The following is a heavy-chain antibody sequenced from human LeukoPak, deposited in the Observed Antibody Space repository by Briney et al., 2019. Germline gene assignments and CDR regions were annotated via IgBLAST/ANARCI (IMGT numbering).Heavy chain of an antibody. Sequence: SQTLSLTCAVYGGSFSGYYWSWIRQPPGKGLEWIGEINHSGSTNYNPSLKSRVTISVDTSKNQFSLKLSPVTAADTAVYYCARGRLFYDSSGYYYGLRFDYWGQGTPVTVSP. CDR2: INHSGST. CDR1: GGSFSGYY. J-gene: IGHJ4*02. V-gene: IGHV4-34*01. D-gene: IGHD3-22*01. CDR3: ARGRLFYDSSGYYYGLRFDY.